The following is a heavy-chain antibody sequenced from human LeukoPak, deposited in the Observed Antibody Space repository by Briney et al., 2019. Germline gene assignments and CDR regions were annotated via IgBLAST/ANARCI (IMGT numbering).Heavy chain of an antibody. V-gene: IGHV1-69*05. CDR3: ASVTRYCSSTSCPKYFDY. CDR2: IIPIFGTA. Sequence: SVKVPCKASGGTFSSYAISWVRQAPGQGLEWMGRIIPIFGTANYAQKFQGRVTITTDESTSTAYMELSSLRSDDTAVYYCASVTRYCSSTSCPKYFDYWGQGTLVTVSS. CDR1: GGTFSSYA. D-gene: IGHD2-2*01. J-gene: IGHJ4*02.